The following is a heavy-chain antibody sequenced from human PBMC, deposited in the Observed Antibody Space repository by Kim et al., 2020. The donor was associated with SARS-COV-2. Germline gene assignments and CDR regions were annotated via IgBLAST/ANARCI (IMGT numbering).Heavy chain of an antibody. Sequence: TSYAQKFQGRVTMTRDTSTSTVYMGLSSLRSEDTAVYYCARASSAFWFDPWGQGTLVTVSS. J-gene: IGHJ5*02. CDR2: T. CDR3: ARASSAFWFDP. V-gene: IGHV1-46*01.